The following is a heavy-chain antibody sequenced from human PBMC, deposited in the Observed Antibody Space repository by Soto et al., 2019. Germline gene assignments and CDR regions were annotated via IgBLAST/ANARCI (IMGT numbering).Heavy chain of an antibody. CDR1: GFTFSSYG. D-gene: IGHD1-1*01. V-gene: IGHV3-30*18. Sequence: GVSLRLSCAASGFTFSSYGMHWVRQAPGKGLEWVAVISYDGSNKYYADSVEGRFTISRDNSKNTLYLQMNSLRAEDTAVYYCANAFELERLDPGGYYYYGMDVWGQGTTVTVYS. J-gene: IGHJ6*02. CDR2: ISYDGSNK. CDR3: ANAFELERLDPGGYYYYGMDV.